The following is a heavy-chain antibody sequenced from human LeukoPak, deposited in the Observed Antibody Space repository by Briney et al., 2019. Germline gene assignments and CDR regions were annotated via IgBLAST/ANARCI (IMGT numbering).Heavy chain of an antibody. V-gene: IGHV3-30*18. D-gene: IGHD2-21*01. J-gene: IGHJ4*02. CDR3: AKAPGRGGYSHGDY. CDR1: GFTFSSYG. Sequence: GGSLRLSCAASGFTFSSYGMHWVRQAPGKGLEWVAVISYDGSNKYYADSVKGRFTISRDNSKNTLYLQMNSLRAEDTAVYYCAKAPGRGGYSHGDYWGQGTLVTVSS. CDR2: ISYDGSNK.